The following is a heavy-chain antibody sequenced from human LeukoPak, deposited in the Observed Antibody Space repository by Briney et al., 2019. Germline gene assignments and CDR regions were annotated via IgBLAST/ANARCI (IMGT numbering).Heavy chain of an antibody. J-gene: IGHJ5*02. V-gene: IGHV4-34*01. CDR2: INHSGST. Sequence: SETLSLTCAVYGGSFSGYYRSWIRQPPGKGLEWIGEINHSGSTNHNPSLKSRVTISVDTSKNQFSLKLSSVTAADTAVYYCASRKGYYYDSSGYYPNWFDPWGQGTLVTVSS. D-gene: IGHD3-22*01. CDR1: GGSFSGYY. CDR3: ASRKGYYYDSSGYYPNWFDP.